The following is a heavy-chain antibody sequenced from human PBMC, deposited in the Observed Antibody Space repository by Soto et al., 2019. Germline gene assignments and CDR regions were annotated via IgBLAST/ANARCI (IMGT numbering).Heavy chain of an antibody. CDR2: INPSGGST. Sequence: GASVKVSCKASGFTFTSYYMHWVRQAPGQGLEWMGIINPSGGSTSYAQKFQGRVTMTRDTSTSTVYMELSSLRSEDTAVYYCARGYCDFWSGYLSYFDHWGQGSLVPV. CDR1: GFTFTSYY. CDR3: ARGYCDFWSGYLSYFDH. V-gene: IGHV1-46*01. J-gene: IGHJ4*02. D-gene: IGHD3-3*01.